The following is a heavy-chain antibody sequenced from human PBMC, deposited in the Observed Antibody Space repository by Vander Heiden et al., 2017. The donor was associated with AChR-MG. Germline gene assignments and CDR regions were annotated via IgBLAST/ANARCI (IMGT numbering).Heavy chain of an antibody. CDR1: GYTFTSYD. CDR3: ARGTVFPAANLPRTNPNSRKKPYYFDY. V-gene: IGHV1-8*01. CDR2: MNPNSGNT. Sequence: QVQLVQSGAEVKKPGASVKVSCKASGYTFTSYDTNWVRPATGQGLEWMGWMNPNSGNTGYAQKFQGRVTMTRNTSISTAYMELSSLRSEDTAVYYCARGTVFPAANLPRTNPNSRKKPYYFDYWGQGTLVTVSS. D-gene: IGHD2-2*01. J-gene: IGHJ4*02.